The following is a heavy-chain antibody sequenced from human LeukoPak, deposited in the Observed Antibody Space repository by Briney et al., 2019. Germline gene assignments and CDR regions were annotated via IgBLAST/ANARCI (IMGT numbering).Heavy chain of an antibody. V-gene: IGHV3-23*01. Sequence: GGTLRLSCAASGFAFTNYGMSWVRQVPGKGLEWVSTISSSGGTTYYADSVKGRFTISRDNSKNTLYLQMNSLRAEDTAVYYCARLSHYDILSPYNWFDPWGQGTLVTVSS. D-gene: IGHD3-9*01. CDR2: ISSSGGTT. CDR3: ARLSHYDILSPYNWFDP. CDR1: GFAFTNYG. J-gene: IGHJ5*02.